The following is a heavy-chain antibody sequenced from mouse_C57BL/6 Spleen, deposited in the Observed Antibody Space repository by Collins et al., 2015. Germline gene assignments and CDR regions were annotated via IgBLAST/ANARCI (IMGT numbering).Heavy chain of an antibody. J-gene: IGHJ2*01. CDR2: INTNTGEP. V-gene: IGHV9-3*02. D-gene: IGHD1-1*01. Sequence: KPGETVKISCKASGYTFTNYGMNWVKQAPGKGLKWMGWINTNTGEPTYAEEFKGRFAFSLETSASTAYLQINNLKNEDTATYFCARFTTVVAPFDYWGQGTTLTVSS. CDR3: ARFTTVVAPFDY. CDR1: GYTFTNYG.